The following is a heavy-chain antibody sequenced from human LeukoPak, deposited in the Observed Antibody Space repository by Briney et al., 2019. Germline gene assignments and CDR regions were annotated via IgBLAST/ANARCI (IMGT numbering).Heavy chain of an antibody. CDR2: ISFNGGNK. CDR1: GFTFSSYG. V-gene: IGHV3-30*18. CDR3: AKDVGRVVPAAMPADD. D-gene: IGHD2-2*01. Sequence: GGSLRLSCAASGFTFSSYGMHWVRKAPGKGLEWVAVISFNGGNKYYADSVKGRFSISRDNSKNTLYLQMNSLRAEDTAVYFCAKDVGRVVPAAMPADDWGQGTQVTVSS. J-gene: IGHJ4*02.